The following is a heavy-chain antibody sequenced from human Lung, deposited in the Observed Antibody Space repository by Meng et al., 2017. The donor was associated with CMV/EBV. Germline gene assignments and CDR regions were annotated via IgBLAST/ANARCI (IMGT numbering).Heavy chain of an antibody. CDR3: SRDAYFNPWYPNGFDP. J-gene: IGHJ5*02. CDR2: ISGYNGNT. CDR1: GYAFSNYG. Sequence: SXXVSXKTYGYAFSNYGVTWVRQATGQGPEWMGWISGYNGNTKYAQKFQGRVTMTADTSTSTAYMELRSLITDDTAVYYCSRDAYFNPWYPNGFDPWGQGTXVTCSS. V-gene: IGHV1-18*01. D-gene: IGHD6-13*01.